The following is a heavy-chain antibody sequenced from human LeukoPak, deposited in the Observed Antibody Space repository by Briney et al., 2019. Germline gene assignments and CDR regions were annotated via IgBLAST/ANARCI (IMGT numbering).Heavy chain of an antibody. CDR1: GGSISSGGYY. Sequence: SETLSLTCTVSGGSISSGGYYWSWIRQHPGKGLEWIGYIYYGGSTYYNPSLKSRVTISVDTSKNQFSLKLSSVTAADTAVYYCASTHYDSTGPVIDYWGQGTLVTVSS. V-gene: IGHV4-31*03. CDR2: IYYGGST. D-gene: IGHD3-22*01. CDR3: ASTHYDSTGPVIDY. J-gene: IGHJ4*02.